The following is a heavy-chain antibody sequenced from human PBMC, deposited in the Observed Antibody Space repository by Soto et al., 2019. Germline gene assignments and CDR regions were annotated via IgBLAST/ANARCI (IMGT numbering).Heavy chain of an antibody. CDR1: GFTFSSYG. Sequence: GGSLRLSCAASGFTFSSYGMHWVRQAPGKGLEWVAVISYDGSNKYYADSVKGRFTISRDNSKNTLYLQMNSLRAEDTAVYYCAKGDGPHVLRFLEWLLDHYGMDVWGQGTTVTVSS. D-gene: IGHD3-3*01. CDR3: AKGDGPHVLRFLEWLLDHYGMDV. CDR2: ISYDGSNK. V-gene: IGHV3-30*18. J-gene: IGHJ6*02.